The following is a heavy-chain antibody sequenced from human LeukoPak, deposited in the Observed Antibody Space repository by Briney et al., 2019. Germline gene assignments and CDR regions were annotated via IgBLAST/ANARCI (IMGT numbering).Heavy chain of an antibody. D-gene: IGHD6-19*01. CDR1: GYTFTNYW. CDR3: SRQSAGWYLPDY. CDR2: IYPGDSDT. V-gene: IGHV5-51*01. Sequence: GESLKISCKASGYTFTNYWIGWVRQMPGKGLEWIGTIYPGDSDTRYSPSFQGQVTISADKSINTAYLQWSSVKASDSALYYCSRQSAGWYLPDYWGQGTLVTVSS. J-gene: IGHJ4*02.